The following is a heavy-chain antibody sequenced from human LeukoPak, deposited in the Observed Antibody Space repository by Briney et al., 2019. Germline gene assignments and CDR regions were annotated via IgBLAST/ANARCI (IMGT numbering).Heavy chain of an antibody. J-gene: IGHJ4*02. CDR3: ARGGIQGSGIDEFDY. CDR1: GFTFIDYD. Sequence: ARSLRLSCAASGFTFIDYDMPWVRHGIGEGLEWVSAVGIRGDTHYSGSVKGRLTISRENAASSLYLQMNSLRAEDTAVYYCARGGIQGSGIDEFDYWGQGALVTVSS. D-gene: IGHD5-18*01. V-gene: IGHV3-13*01. CDR2: VGIRGDT.